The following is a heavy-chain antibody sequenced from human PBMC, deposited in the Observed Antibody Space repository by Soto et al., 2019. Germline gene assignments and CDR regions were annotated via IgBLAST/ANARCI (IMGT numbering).Heavy chain of an antibody. CDR2: INPNSGGT. D-gene: IGHD2-2*02. J-gene: IGHJ6*02. CDR3: ARVRVFCSSTSCYKRDYYYYGMDV. CDR1: GYTFTGYY. Sequence: ASVKVSCKASGYTFTGYYMRWVRQAPGQGLEWMGWINPNSGGTNYAQKFQGRVTMTRDTSISTAYMELSRLRSDDTAVYYCARVRVFCSSTSCYKRDYYYYGMDVWGQGTTVTSP. V-gene: IGHV1-2*02.